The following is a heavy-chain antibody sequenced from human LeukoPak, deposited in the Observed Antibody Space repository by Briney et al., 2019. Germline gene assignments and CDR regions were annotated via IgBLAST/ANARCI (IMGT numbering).Heavy chain of an antibody. CDR2: ISGSGGST. D-gene: IGHD1-26*01. CDR3: AKTPTYSGSYYYFDY. CDR1: GFTFSSYA. V-gene: IGHV3-23*01. Sequence: GGSLRLSCAASGFTFSSYAMSWVRQAPGKGLEWVSAISGSGGSTYYADSVKGRFTISRDNSKNTLYLQMNSLRAEDTAVYYCAKTPTYSGSYYYFDYWGQGTLVTVSS. J-gene: IGHJ4*02.